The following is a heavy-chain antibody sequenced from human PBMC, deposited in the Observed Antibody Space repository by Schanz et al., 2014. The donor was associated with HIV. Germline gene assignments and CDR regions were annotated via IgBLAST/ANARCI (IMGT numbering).Heavy chain of an antibody. V-gene: IGHV1-69*01. CDR1: GGTFSIYA. J-gene: IGHJ6*02. CDR3: ARAAFSSEYYYGMDV. Sequence: QVQLVQSGAEVKKPGSSVKVSCKDSGGTFSIYAISWVRQAPGQGLEWMGGIIPIFGTANYAQKFQGRVTIIADESTSTAYMELSSLRSADTAVYFCARAAFSSEYYYGMDVWGQGTTVTVSS. CDR2: IIPIFGTA. D-gene: IGHD3-3*02.